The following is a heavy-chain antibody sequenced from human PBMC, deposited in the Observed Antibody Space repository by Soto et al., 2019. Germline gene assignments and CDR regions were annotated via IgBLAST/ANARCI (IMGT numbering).Heavy chain of an antibody. V-gene: IGHV3-30-3*01. Sequence: PGGSLRLSCAASGFTFSSYAMHWVRHSPVEALEWVAVISYDGSNKYYADSVKGRFTISRDNSKNTLYLQMNSLRAEDTAVYYCARGTPLRYFDWLLPQFDYWGQGTLVTV. CDR1: GFTFSSYA. CDR3: ARGTPLRYFDWLLPQFDY. D-gene: IGHD3-9*01. CDR2: ISYDGSNK. J-gene: IGHJ4*02.